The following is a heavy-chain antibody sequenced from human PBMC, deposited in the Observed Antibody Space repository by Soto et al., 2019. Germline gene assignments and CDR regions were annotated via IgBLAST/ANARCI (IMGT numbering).Heavy chain of an antibody. CDR3: TRVGELSFPGWFDP. D-gene: IGHD3-16*02. CDR2: IYYSGST. J-gene: IGHJ5*02. CDR1: GGSISSGGYY. Sequence: QVQLQESGPGLVKPSQTLSLTCTVSGGSISSGGYYWSWIRQHPGKGLEWIGYIYYSGSTYYNPSLKSRVTISVDTSKNQFSLKLSSVTAADTAVYYCTRVGELSFPGWFDPWGQGTLVTVSS. V-gene: IGHV4-31*03.